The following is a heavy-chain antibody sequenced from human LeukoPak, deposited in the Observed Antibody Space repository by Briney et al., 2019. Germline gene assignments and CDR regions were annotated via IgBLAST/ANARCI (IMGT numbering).Heavy chain of an antibody. CDR2: INPNSGGT. J-gene: IGHJ4*02. CDR1: GYTFTGYY. CDR3: ARHHGITMTPKPDY. Sequence: ASVKVSCKASGYTFTGYYMHWVRQAPGQGLEWMGWINPNSGGTNYAQKFQGRVTMTRDTSISTAYMELSRLRSDDTAVYYCARHHGITMTPKPDYWGQGTLVTVSS. D-gene: IGHD3-22*01. V-gene: IGHV1-2*02.